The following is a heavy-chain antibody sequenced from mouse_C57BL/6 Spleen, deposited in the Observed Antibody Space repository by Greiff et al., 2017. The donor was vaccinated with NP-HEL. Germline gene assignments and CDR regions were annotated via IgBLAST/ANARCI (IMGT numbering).Heavy chain of an antibody. J-gene: IGHJ2*01. CDR3: AREAGTGNYFDY. Sequence: QVQLQQSGPELVKPGASVKISCKASGYAFSSSWMNWVKQRPGKGLEWIGRIYPGDGDTNYNGKFKGKATLTADKSSSTAYMQLSSLTSEDSAVYFCAREAGTGNYFDYWGQGTTLTVSS. CDR1: GYAFSSSW. D-gene: IGHD4-1*01. V-gene: IGHV1-82*01. CDR2: IYPGDGDT.